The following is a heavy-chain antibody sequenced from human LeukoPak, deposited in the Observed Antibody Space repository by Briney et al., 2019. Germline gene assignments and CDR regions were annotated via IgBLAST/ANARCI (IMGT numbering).Heavy chain of an antibody. Sequence: GASVKVSCKASGYTFTSYGLTWVRQAPGQGLEWMGCISGYNGNTNYAKKVQGRVTMTTDTSTSTAYMELRSLRSDDTAVYYCARRTYYYGSGSYNNNYYYYMDVWGKGTTVTVSS. J-gene: IGHJ6*03. CDR3: ARRTYYYGSGSYNNNYYYYMDV. CDR1: GYTFTSYG. V-gene: IGHV1-18*01. D-gene: IGHD3-10*01. CDR2: ISGYNGNT.